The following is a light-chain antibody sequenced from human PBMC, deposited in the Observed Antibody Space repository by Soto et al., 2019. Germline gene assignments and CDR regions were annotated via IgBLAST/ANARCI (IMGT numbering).Light chain of an antibody. CDR3: MQGTHWPPT. J-gene: IGKJ1*01. Sequence: DVVMTQSPLSLPVALGQPASISCRSSQSLVYSDGNAYLTWFQQRPGQSPRRLIYRVSNRDSGVPHRFSGSGSGTDFTLKISRVEAEYVGVYYCMQGTHWPPTFGRGTKVEIK. CDR2: RVS. V-gene: IGKV2-30*01. CDR1: QSLVYSDGNAY.